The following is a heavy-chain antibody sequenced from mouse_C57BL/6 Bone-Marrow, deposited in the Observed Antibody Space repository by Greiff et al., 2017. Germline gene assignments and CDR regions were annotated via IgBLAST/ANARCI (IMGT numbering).Heavy chain of an antibody. CDR3: ARDRLLRSLYYAMDY. CDR2: ISYDGSN. J-gene: IGHJ4*01. CDR1: GYSITSGYY. D-gene: IGHD1-1*01. Sequence: EVKLQESGPGLVKPSQSLSLTCSVTGYSITSGYYWNWIRQFPGNKLEWMGYISYDGSNNYNPSLKNRISITRDTSKNQFFLKLNSVTTEDTATYYCARDRLLRSLYYAMDYWGQGTSVTVSS. V-gene: IGHV3-6*01.